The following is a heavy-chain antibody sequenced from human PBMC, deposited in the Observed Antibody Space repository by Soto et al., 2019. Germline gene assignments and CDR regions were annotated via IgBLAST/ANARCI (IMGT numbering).Heavy chain of an antibody. CDR1: GGSISSYY. CDR2: IYYSWST. Sequence: QVQLQESGPGLVKPSETLSLTCTVSGGSISSYYWSWIRQPPGKGLEWIGYIYYSWSTNYNPSLKSRVTISVDTSKNQFSLKLSSVTAAETAVYYCARFNWYFDLWGRGTLVTVSS. V-gene: IGHV4-59*08. J-gene: IGHJ2*01. CDR3: ARFNWYFDL.